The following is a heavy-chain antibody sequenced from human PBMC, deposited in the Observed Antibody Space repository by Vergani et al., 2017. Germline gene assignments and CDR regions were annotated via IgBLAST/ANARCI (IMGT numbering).Heavy chain of an antibody. V-gene: IGHV3-30*02. J-gene: IGHJ6*02. CDR2: IRYDGGSE. CDR3: ANSVIAGNVGVAYFGMDV. CDR1: GFTLNTYG. D-gene: IGHD2/OR15-2a*01. Sequence: QVQILQSGGGVVQPGGSLRLSCTLSGFTLNTYGIHWVRQAPGKGLEWVSFIRYDGGSEYYGDSVKCRFTISRDKSQNTVNLQMNSLRTEDTAVYFCANSVIAGNVGVAYFGMDVWGRGTTVTVSS.